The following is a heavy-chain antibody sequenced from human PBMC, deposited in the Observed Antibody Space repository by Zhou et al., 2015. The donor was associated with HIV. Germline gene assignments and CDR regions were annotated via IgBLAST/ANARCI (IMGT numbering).Heavy chain of an antibody. J-gene: IGHJ6*02. Sequence: LVQSGTEVRKPGSSVKVSCKSSGGTFNTYELSWVRQAPGQGFEWMGGIIPIFGTPNYAPRFRGRLTITADKSTRTVYMDLSSLRSEDTAVYYCARGCDGYNSHYYYGMDVWGQGTTVTVSS. CDR1: GGTFNTYE. CDR3: ARGCDGYNSHYYYGMDV. V-gene: IGHV1-69*06. D-gene: IGHD5-24*01. CDR2: IIPIFGTP.